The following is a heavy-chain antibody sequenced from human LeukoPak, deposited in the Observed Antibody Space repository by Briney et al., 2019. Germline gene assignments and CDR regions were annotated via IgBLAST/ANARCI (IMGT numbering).Heavy chain of an antibody. CDR2: ISGSGGST. D-gene: IGHD1-26*01. CDR3: ATLIVGAMECDY. Sequence: PGGSLRLSCAASGSTFSSYAMSWVRQAPGKGLEWVSAISGSGGSTYYADSVKGRFTISRDNSKNTLYLQMNSLRAEDTAVYYCATLIVGAMECDYWGQGTLVTASS. V-gene: IGHV3-23*01. J-gene: IGHJ4*02. CDR1: GSTFSSYA.